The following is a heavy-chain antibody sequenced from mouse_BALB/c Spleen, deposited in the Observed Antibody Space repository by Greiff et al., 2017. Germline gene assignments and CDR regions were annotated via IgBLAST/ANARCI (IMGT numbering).Heavy chain of an antibody. CDR1: GFSLSTSGMG. Sequence: QVTLKVSGPGILQPSQTLSLTCSFSGFSLSTSGMGVSWIRQPSGKGLEWLAHIYWDDDKRYNPSLKSRLTISKDTSSNQVFLKITSVDTADTATYYCARSPYDYDYFDYWGQGTTLTVSS. D-gene: IGHD2-4*01. V-gene: IGHV8-12*01. J-gene: IGHJ2*01. CDR2: IYWDDDK. CDR3: ARSPYDYDYFDY.